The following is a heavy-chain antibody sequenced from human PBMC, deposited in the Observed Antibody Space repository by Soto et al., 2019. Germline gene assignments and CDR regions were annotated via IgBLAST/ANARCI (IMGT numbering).Heavy chain of an antibody. J-gene: IGHJ4*02. V-gene: IGHV3-9*01. CDR3: AKDVSLWGWVYLVVDD. D-gene: IGHD6-13*01. CDR1: GFTFDHYA. CDR2: INWNSGSV. Sequence: EVHLVESGGGLVQPGRSLRLSCAASGFTFDHYAMHWVRQAPGKGLEWVSGINWNSGSVRYADSVKGRFTISRDNAKNTLHLQMNSLRVEDTAVYYCAKDVSLWGWVYLVVDDWGQGTLVTVSS.